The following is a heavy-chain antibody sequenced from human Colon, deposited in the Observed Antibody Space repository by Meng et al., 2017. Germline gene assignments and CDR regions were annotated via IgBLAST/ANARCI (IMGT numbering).Heavy chain of an antibody. J-gene: IGHJ4*02. CDR2: IYHSGTT. Sequence: QRQESGPGLGKPSGAPSHASAVSGGIINTTDRCTWVRQPPGKGLEWIGDIYHSGTTRSNPSHKSRLSMSIDKSLNQFSLELTSVTAADTAVYYCARRSVGAKRGRDYWGQGTLVTVSS. D-gene: IGHD1-26*01. V-gene: IGHV4-4*02. CDR3: ARRSVGAKRGRDY. CDR1: GGIINTTDR.